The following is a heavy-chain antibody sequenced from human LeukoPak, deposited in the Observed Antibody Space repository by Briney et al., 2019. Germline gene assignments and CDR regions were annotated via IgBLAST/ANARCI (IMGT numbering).Heavy chain of an antibody. V-gene: IGHV1-18*04. CDR3: AREKPRPGYSSSWYWFDP. D-gene: IGHD6-13*01. J-gene: IGHJ5*02. CDR2: ISAYNGNT. Sequence: ASVKVSCKASGYTFTTYGISWVRQAPGQGLEWMGWISAYNGNTNYAQKLQGRVTITTATSTSTAYMELRSLRSDDTAVYYCAREKPRPGYSSSWYWFDPWGQGTLVTVSS. CDR1: GYTFTTYG.